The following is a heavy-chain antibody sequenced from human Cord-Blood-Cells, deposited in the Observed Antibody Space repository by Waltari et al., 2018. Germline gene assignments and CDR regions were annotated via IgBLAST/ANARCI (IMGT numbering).Heavy chain of an antibody. CDR1: GYSISRGCY. J-gene: IGHJ3*02. CDR2: IYHSGST. D-gene: IGHD1-26*01. V-gene: IGHV4-38-2*01. Sequence: QVQLQESGPGLVKPSETLSLTCAVSGYSISRGCYWGWIRQPPGKGLEWIGSIYHSGSTYYNPSLKSRVTISVDTSKNQFSLKLSSVTAADTAVYYCAQDSGSYYFAFDIWGQGTMVTVSS. CDR3: AQDSGSYYFAFDI.